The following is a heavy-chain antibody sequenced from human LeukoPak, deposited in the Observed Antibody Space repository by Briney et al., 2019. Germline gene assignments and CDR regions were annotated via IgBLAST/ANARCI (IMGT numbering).Heavy chain of an antibody. J-gene: IGHJ4*02. CDR3: AKDWTNTVVTPFDY. CDR1: GFTFSSYG. V-gene: IGHV3-30*18. D-gene: IGHD4-23*01. CDR2: ISYDGSNK. Sequence: PTGGSLRLSCAASGFTFSSYGMHWVRQAPGKGLEWVAVISYDGSNKYYADSVKGRFTISRDNSKNTLYLQMNSLRAEDTAVYYCAKDWTNTVVTPFDYWGQGTLVTVSS.